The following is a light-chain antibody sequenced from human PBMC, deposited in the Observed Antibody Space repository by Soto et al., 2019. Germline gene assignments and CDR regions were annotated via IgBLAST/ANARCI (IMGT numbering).Light chain of an antibody. J-gene: IGLJ1*01. CDR1: SSDVGSYNL. CDR3: CSYAGSSTPLI. Sequence: QSVLTQPASVSGSPGQSITISCTGTSSDVGSYNLVSWYQQHPGKAPKLMIYEVSKRPSGVSNRFSGSKSGNTASLTISGLQAEDEADYYCCSYAGSSTPLIFGXGTKVTVL. V-gene: IGLV2-23*02. CDR2: EVS.